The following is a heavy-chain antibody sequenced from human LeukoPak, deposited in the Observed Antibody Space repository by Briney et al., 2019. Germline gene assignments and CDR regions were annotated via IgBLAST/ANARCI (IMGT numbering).Heavy chain of an antibody. V-gene: IGHV3-30-3*01. D-gene: IGHD2-2*01. CDR3: ARDQRCSSTSCYSLRIYYYYGMDV. CDR1: GFTFSSYA. CDR2: ISYDGSNK. J-gene: IGHJ6*02. Sequence: GGSLRLSCAASGFTFSSYAMHWVRQAPGKGLEWVGVISYDGSNKYYADSVKGRFTISRDNSKNTLYLQMNSLRAEDTAVYYCARDQRCSSTSCYSLRIYYYYGMDVWGQGTTVTVSS.